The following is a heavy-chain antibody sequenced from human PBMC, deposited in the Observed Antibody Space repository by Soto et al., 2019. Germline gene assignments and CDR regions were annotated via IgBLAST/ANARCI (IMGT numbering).Heavy chain of an antibody. CDR2: ISYDGSNK. J-gene: IGHJ6*02. V-gene: IGHV3-30-3*01. CDR1: GFTFSSYA. D-gene: IGHD2-2*01. Sequence: GGSLRLSCAASGFTFSSYAMHWVRQAPGKGLEWVAVISYDGSNKYYADSVKGRFTISRDNSKNTLYLQMNSLRAEDTAVYYCARDIVVVPASIHYYYYYGMDVWGQGTTVTVSS. CDR3: ARDIVVVPASIHYYYYYGMDV.